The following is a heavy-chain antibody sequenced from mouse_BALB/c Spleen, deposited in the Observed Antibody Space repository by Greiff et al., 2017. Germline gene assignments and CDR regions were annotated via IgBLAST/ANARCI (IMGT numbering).Heavy chain of an antibody. Sequence: QVQLQQPGAELVKPGASVKLSCKASGYTFTSYWMHWVKQRPGQGLEWIGEINPSNGRTNYNEKFKSKATLTVDKSSSTAYMQLSSLTSEDSAVYYCARGEIVTTVVGPMDDWGEGTTVTVSS. V-gene: IGHV1S81*02. CDR2: INPSNGRT. CDR1: GYTFTSYW. D-gene: IGHD1-1*01. J-gene: IGHJ4*01. CDR3: ARGEIVTTVVGPMDD.